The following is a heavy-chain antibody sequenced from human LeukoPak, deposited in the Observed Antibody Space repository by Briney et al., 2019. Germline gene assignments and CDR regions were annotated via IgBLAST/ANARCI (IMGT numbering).Heavy chain of an antibody. Sequence: SETLSLTCAVYGGSFSGYYWSWIRQPPAKGLEWIGEINHSGSTNYNPSLKSRDTISVDTSKNQFSLKLSSVTAADSAVYYCARDLVVVAATGWFDPWGQGTLVTVSS. CDR3: ARDLVVVAATGWFDP. D-gene: IGHD2-15*01. V-gene: IGHV4-34*01. J-gene: IGHJ5*02. CDR2: INHSGST. CDR1: GGSFSGYY.